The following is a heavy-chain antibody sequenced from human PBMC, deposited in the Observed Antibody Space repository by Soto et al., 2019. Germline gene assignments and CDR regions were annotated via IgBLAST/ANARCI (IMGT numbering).Heavy chain of an antibody. D-gene: IGHD1-20*01. Sequence: QAQLMQSGAEVEKSGSSVKVSCKASGGTFSGYAINWVRQAPGQGLEWMGGIIPLLGITDYGQKFQGRITIAADESTGTAYMDLRGLRSEDTAVYYCARDPRSITGTTSSEDFQHWGQGTLVSVSS. CDR1: GGTFSGYA. CDR3: ARDPRSITGTTSSEDFQH. CDR2: IIPLLGIT. V-gene: IGHV1-69*01. J-gene: IGHJ1*01.